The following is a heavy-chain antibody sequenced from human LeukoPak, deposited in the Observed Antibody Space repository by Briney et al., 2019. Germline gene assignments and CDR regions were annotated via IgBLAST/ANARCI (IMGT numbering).Heavy chain of an antibody. J-gene: IGHJ6*03. D-gene: IGHD6-13*01. CDR2: INPNSGGT. V-gene: IGHV1-2*02. CDR3: ARVRAAAGTYYMDV. CDR1: GYTFTGYY. Sequence: GASVKVSCKASGYTFTGYYMHWVRQAPGQGLEWMGWINPNSGGTNYAQKFQGRVTMTRDTSISTAYMELSRLRSDDTAVYYCARVRAAAGTYYMDVWGKGTTVTVSS.